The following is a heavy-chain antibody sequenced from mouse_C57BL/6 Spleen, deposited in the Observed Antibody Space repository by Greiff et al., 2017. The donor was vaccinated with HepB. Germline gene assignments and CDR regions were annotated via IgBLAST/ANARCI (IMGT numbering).Heavy chain of an antibody. CDR2: INPSTGGT. CDR3: ARKRFTTVVATDWYFDV. V-gene: IGHV1-42*01. CDR1: GYSFTGYY. J-gene: IGHJ1*03. Sequence: EVQLQQSGPELVKPGASVKISCKASGYSFTGYYMNWVKQSPEKSLEWIGEINPSTGGTTYNQKFKAKATLTVDKSSSTAYMQLKSLTSEDSAVYYCARKRFTTVVATDWYFDVWGTGTTVTVSS. D-gene: IGHD1-1*01.